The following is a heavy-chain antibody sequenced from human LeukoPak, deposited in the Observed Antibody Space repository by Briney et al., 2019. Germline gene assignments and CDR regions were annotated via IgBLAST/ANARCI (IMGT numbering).Heavy chain of an antibody. V-gene: IGHV3-66*01. CDR3: ARDQSEDYYDSSGYVY. CDR2: IYSGGST. CDR1: GFTVSSNY. Sequence: GSLRLSCAASGFTVSSNYMSWVRQAPGKGLEWVSVIYSGGSTYYADSVKGRFTISRDNSKNTLYLQMNSLRAEDTAVYYCARDQSEDYYDSSGYVYWGQGTLVTVSS. D-gene: IGHD3-22*01. J-gene: IGHJ4*02.